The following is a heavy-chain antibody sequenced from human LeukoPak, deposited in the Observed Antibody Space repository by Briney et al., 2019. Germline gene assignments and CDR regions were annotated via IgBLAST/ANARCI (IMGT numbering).Heavy chain of an antibody. J-gene: IGHJ6*03. CDR1: GGSISSGGYY. CDR3: ARVGIAEADYYMDV. Sequence: SRTLSLTCTVSGGSISSGGYYWSWIRQHPGKGLEWIGYIYYSGSTNYNPSLKSRVTISVDTSKNQFSLKLSSVTAADTAVYYCARVGIAEADYYMDVWGKGTTVTVSS. D-gene: IGHD6-13*01. V-gene: IGHV4-31*03. CDR2: IYYSGST.